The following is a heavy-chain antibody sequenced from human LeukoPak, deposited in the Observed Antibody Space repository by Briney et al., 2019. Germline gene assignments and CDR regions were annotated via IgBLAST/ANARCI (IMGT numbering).Heavy chain of an antibody. Sequence: SETLSLTCTVSGGSISSGGYYWSWIRQHPGKGLEWIGYIYYSGSTYYNPSLKSRATISVDTSKNQFSLKLSSVTAADTAVYYCARLYYYDSSGQNWFDPWGQGTLVTVSS. J-gene: IGHJ5*02. CDR1: GGSISSGGYY. CDR3: ARLYYYDSSGQNWFDP. V-gene: IGHV4-31*03. D-gene: IGHD3-22*01. CDR2: IYYSGST.